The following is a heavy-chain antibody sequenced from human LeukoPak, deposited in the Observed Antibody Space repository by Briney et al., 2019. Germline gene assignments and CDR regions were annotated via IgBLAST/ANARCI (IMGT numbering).Heavy chain of an antibody. D-gene: IGHD2-2*01. CDR3: ARPRVVVPVTYYFDY. CDR2: IWYDGSNK. V-gene: IGHV3-33*01. J-gene: IGHJ4*02. Sequence: PGGSLRLSFAASGFTFSSYGMHWVRQAPGKGLEWVAVIWYDGSNKYYADSVKGRFTISRDNSKNTLYLQMNSLRAEDTAVYYCARPRVVVPVTYYFDYWGQGALVTVSS. CDR1: GFTFSSYG.